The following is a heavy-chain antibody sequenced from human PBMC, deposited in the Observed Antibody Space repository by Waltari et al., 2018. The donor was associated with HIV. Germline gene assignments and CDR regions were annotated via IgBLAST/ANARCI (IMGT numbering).Heavy chain of an antibody. CDR3: ARREGYCSSTSCYTYFDY. D-gene: IGHD2-2*02. V-gene: IGHV4-39*01. CDR2: IYYSGST. CDR1: GASISSSSYY. J-gene: IGHJ4*02. Sequence: QLQLQESGPGLVKPSETLSLTCPVSGASISSSSYYWGWIRQPPGTGLEWIGSIYYSGSTYYNPSLKSLVTISVDTSKNQFSLKLSSVTAADTAVYYCARREGYCSSTSCYTYFDYWGQGTLVTVSS.